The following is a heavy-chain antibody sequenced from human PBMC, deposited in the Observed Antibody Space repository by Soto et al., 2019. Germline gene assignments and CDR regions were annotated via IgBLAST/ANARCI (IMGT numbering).Heavy chain of an antibody. CDR3: TSPAYYYDSSGYPPIGYYYYGMDV. CDR2: IRSKANSYAT. CDR1: GFTFSGSA. D-gene: IGHD3-22*01. V-gene: IGHV3-73*02. J-gene: IGHJ6*02. Sequence: EVQLVESGGGLVQPGGSLKLSCAASGFTFSGSAMHWVRQASGKGLEWVGRIRSKANSYATAYAASVKGRFTISRDDSKNTAYLQMNSLKTEDTAVYYCTSPAYYYDSSGYPPIGYYYYGMDVWGQGTTVTVSS.